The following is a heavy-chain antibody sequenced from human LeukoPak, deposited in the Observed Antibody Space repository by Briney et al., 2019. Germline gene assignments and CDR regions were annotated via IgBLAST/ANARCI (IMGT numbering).Heavy chain of an antibody. CDR2: IIPILGIA. Sequence: SVKVSCKAPGGTFSSYDISWVRQAPGQGLEWMGGIIPILGIANYAQKFQGRVTITTDKSTSTAYMELSSLRSEETAVYYCARDPNYDILTGYYAYYYYYGMDVWGQGTTVTVSS. V-gene: IGHV1-69*04. J-gene: IGHJ6*02. CDR3: ARDPNYDILTGYYAYYYYYGMDV. D-gene: IGHD3-9*01. CDR1: GGTFSSYD.